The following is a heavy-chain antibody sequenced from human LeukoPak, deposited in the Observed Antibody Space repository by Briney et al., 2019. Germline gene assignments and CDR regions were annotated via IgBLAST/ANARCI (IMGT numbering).Heavy chain of an antibody. CDR1: GYTFRCNY. J-gene: IGHJ4*02. D-gene: IGHD4-11*01. V-gene: IGHV1-2*02. Sequence: GASVNISCKASGYTFRCNYIHWLRQAPGQGLEWMGWIDANNGDTKSAQKFQGRVTMSRDTSISTAYMDLSSLSPDDAAVYYCARDPSSVTLYFFDYWGQGTLVTVSS. CDR2: IDANNGDT. CDR3: ARDPSSVTLYFFDY.